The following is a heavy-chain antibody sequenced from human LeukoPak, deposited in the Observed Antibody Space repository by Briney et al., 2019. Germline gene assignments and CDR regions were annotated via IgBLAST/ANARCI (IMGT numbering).Heavy chain of an antibody. CDR2: IYYSGST. Sequence: SETLSLTCTVSGGSISSYYWSWIRQPPGKGLEWIGYIYYSGSTNYNPSLKSRVTISVDTSKNQFSLKLSSVTAADTAVYYCARDKAAGWFDPWGQGTLVTVSS. CDR3: ARDKAAGWFDP. CDR1: GGSISSYY. J-gene: IGHJ5*02. V-gene: IGHV4-59*01. D-gene: IGHD6-13*01.